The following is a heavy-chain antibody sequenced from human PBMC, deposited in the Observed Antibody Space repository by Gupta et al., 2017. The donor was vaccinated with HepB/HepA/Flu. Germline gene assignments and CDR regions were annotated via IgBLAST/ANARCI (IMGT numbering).Heavy chain of an antibody. CDR3: ARSWDSTVPGYYYYYYMDV. Sequence: QVQLVQSGAEVKKPGSSVKVSCKASGGTFSSYAISWVRQAPGQGLEWMGGIIPIFGTANYAQKLQGRVTITADESTSTAYMELSSLRSEDTAVYYCARSWDSTVPGYYYYYYMDVWGKGTTVTVSS. V-gene: IGHV1-69*01. J-gene: IGHJ6*03. CDR2: IIPIFGTA. CDR1: GGTFSSYA. D-gene: IGHD2-2*01.